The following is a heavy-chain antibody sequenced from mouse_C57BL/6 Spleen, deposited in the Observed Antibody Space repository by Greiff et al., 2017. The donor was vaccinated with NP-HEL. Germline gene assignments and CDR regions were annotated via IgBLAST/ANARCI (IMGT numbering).Heavy chain of an antibody. V-gene: IGHV1-22*01. Sequence: VQLQQSGPELVKPGASVKMSCKASGYTFTDYNMHWVKQSHGKSLEWIGYINPNNGGTSYNQKFKGKATLAVNKSPSTAYMELRSLTSEDSAVYYCARSRELHFDYWGQGTTLTVSS. CDR3: ARSRELHFDY. CDR1: GYTFTDYN. CDR2: INPNNGGT. J-gene: IGHJ2*01.